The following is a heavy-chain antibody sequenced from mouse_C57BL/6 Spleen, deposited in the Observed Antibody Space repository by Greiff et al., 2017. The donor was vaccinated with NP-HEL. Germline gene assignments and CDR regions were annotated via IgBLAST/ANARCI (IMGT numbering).Heavy chain of an antibody. J-gene: IGHJ2*01. CDR2: ISDGGSYT. D-gene: IGHD1-1*01. Sequence: VQLKESGGGLVKPGGSLTLSCAASGFTFSSYAMSWVRQTPEKRLEWVATISDGGSYTYYPDNVKGRFTISRDNAKNNLYLQMSHLKSEDTARYYCARDGDYGSSLDYWGQGTTLTVSS. CDR1: GFTFSSYA. V-gene: IGHV5-4*01. CDR3: ARDGDYGSSLDY.